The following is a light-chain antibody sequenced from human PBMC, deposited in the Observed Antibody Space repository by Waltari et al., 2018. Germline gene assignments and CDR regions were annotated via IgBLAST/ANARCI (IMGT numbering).Light chain of an antibody. Sequence: QSALTQPASVSGSPGQSITISCTGTTSDIGYYYYVSWYQQFPGKAPKLMIYDVTKRPSGVSSRFSGSKSGNTASLTISGLQGEDEADYYCSSHTSSSTLVFGGGTRLTVL. V-gene: IGLV2-14*03. J-gene: IGLJ3*02. CDR2: DVT. CDR3: SSHTSSSTLV. CDR1: TSDIGYYYY.